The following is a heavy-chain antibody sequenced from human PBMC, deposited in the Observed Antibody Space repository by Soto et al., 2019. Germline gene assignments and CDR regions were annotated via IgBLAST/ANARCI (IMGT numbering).Heavy chain of an antibody. D-gene: IGHD6-13*01. J-gene: IGHJ6*02. Sequence: PGESLKISCKGSGYSFTSYWIGWVRQMPGKGLEWMGIIYPGDSDTRYSPSFQGQVTISADKSISTAYLQWSSLKAPDTAMYYCARPRSSSRNYYGMDVWGQGTTVTVSS. CDR3: ARPRSSSRNYYGMDV. CDR1: GYSFTSYW. V-gene: IGHV5-51*01. CDR2: IYPGDSDT.